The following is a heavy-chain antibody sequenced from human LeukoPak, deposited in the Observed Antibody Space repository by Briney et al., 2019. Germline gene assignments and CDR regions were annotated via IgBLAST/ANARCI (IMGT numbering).Heavy chain of an antibody. CDR3: ARELVGGALSGTNGVGCDY. CDR2: INPNSGGT. J-gene: IGHJ4*02. Sequence: GASVKVSCKASGYTFTGYYMHWVRQAPGQGLEWMGWINPNSGGTNYAQKFQGRVTMTRDTSISTAYMELSRLRSDDTAVYYCARELVGGALSGTNGVGCDYWGQGTLVTVSS. CDR1: GYTFTGYY. V-gene: IGHV1-2*02. D-gene: IGHD2-8*01.